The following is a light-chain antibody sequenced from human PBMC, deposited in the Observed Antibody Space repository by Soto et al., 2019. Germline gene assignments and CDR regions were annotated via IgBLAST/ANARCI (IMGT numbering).Light chain of an antibody. CDR2: GAS. Sequence: EIVMTQSPATLSVSPGERATLSCRASQSVSSNLAWYQQKPGQAPRLLIYGASTRATGIPARFSGSGSGTEFTLTISRLQSEDFAVCYCQQYNNWPPMAFGQGTKVEIK. CDR1: QSVSSN. J-gene: IGKJ1*01. CDR3: QQYNNWPPMA. V-gene: IGKV3-15*01.